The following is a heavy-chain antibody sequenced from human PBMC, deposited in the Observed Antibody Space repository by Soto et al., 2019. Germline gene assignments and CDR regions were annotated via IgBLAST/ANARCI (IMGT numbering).Heavy chain of an antibody. Sequence: EVQLVESGGGLVQPGGSLRLSCAASGFTVSSNYMSWVRQAPGKGLEWVSVIYSGGSTYYADSVKGRFTISRDNSKKTLYLQMNSLRAEDSAVYYRARDPPSYCGGDCYPSDAFDIWGQGTMVTVSS. CDR3: ARDPPSYCGGDCYPSDAFDI. CDR2: IYSGGST. CDR1: GFTVSSNY. D-gene: IGHD2-21*01. V-gene: IGHV3-66*01. J-gene: IGHJ3*02.